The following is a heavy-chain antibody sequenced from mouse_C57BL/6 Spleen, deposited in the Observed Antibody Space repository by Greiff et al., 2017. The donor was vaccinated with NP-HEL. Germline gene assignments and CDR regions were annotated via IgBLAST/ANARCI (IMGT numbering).Heavy chain of an antibody. CDR2: IDPENGDT. V-gene: IGHV14-4*01. CDR3: TTGDYGSSSFMDY. Sequence: EVQLQQSGAELVRPGASVKLSCTASGFNIKDDYMHWVKQRPEQGLEWIGWIDPENGDTEYASKFQGKATITADTSSNTAYLQLSSLTSEDTAVYYCTTGDYGSSSFMDYWGQGTSVTVSS. CDR1: GFNIKDDY. J-gene: IGHJ4*01. D-gene: IGHD1-1*01.